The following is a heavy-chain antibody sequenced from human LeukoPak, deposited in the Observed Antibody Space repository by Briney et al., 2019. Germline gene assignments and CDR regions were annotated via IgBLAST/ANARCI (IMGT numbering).Heavy chain of an antibody. CDR1: GFTVSSNY. J-gene: IGHJ4*02. D-gene: IGHD6-19*01. CDR3: ARAYSSGWYYFDY. V-gene: IGHV3-66*01. Sequence: GGSLRLSCAASGFTVSSNYMSWVRQAPGKGLEWVSVIYSGGSTYYADSVKCRFTISRDNSKNTLYLQMNSLRAEDTAVYYCARAYSSGWYYFDYWGQGTLVTVSS. CDR2: IYSGGST.